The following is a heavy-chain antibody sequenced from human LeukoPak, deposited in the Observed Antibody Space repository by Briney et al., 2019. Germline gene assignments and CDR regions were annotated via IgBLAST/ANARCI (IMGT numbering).Heavy chain of an antibody. D-gene: IGHD3-22*01. CDR2: IYPSGST. CDR1: GGSISTYY. Sequence: KPSETLSLTCTVSGGSISTYYWSWIWQPAGKGLEWIGRIYPSGSTNYNPSLKSRVTMSVDTSKNQFPLRLSSVTAADTAVYYCARGGYFYDSSTYYSFDYWGQGTLVTVSS. CDR3: ARGGYFYDSSTYYSFDY. J-gene: IGHJ4*02. V-gene: IGHV4-4*07.